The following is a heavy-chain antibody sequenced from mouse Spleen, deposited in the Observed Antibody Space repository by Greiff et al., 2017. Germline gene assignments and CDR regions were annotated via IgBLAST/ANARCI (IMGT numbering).Heavy chain of an antibody. CDR2: IDPNSGGT. CDR1: GYTFTSYW. V-gene: IGHV1-72*01. D-gene: IGHD2-3*01. J-gene: IGHJ2*01. Sequence: QVQLQQPGAELVKPGASVKLSCKASGYTFTSYWMHWVKQRPGRGLEWIGRIDPNSGGTKYNEKFKSKATLTVDKPSSTAYMQLSSLTSEDSADYYCGAVYDGYYDYFDYWGQGTTLTVSS. CDR3: GAVYDGYYDYFDY.